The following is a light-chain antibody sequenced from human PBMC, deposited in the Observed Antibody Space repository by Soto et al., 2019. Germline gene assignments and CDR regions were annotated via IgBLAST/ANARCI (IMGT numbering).Light chain of an antibody. J-gene: IGKJ1*01. V-gene: IGKV3-20*01. CDR2: GAS. Sequence: EFVFRRSPGTLSFSPGERATLSCRASQSVSSSYLAWYQQKPGQAPRLLIYGASSRATGIPDRFSCSGSGTDFTLTISRLEPEDFAVYYCQQYGSSRTWTFGQGTKVDIK. CDR1: QSVSSSY. CDR3: QQYGSSRTWT.